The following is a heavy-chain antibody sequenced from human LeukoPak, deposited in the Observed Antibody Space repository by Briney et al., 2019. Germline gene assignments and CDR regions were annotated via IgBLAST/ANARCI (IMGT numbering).Heavy chain of an antibody. CDR2: ISAYNGNT. V-gene: IGHV1-18*01. CDR3: ARAPGGSGSYLAPIDY. CDR1: GYTFTSYG. D-gene: IGHD3-10*01. J-gene: IGHJ4*02. Sequence: ASVKVSCKASGYTFTSYGISWVRQAPGQGLEWMGWISAYNGNTNYAQKLQGRVTMTTDTSTSTAYMELRSVRSDDTAVYYCARAPGGSGSYLAPIDYWGQGTLVTVSS.